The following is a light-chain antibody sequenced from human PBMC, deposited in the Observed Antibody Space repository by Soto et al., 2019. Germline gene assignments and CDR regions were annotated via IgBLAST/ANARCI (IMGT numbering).Light chain of an antibody. Sequence: DIQMTQSPSTLSESVGDRVTITCRASQTISSWLAWYQQKPGKAPKLLIYKASTLKSGVPSRFSGSGSGTEFTLTISSLQPDDFATYYCQHYNSYPWTFGQGTKVDIK. CDR1: QTISSW. CDR2: KAS. J-gene: IGKJ1*01. V-gene: IGKV1-5*03. CDR3: QHYNSYPWT.